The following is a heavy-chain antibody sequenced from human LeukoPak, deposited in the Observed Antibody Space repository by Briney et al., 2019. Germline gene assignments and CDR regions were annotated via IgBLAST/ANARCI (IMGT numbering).Heavy chain of an antibody. CDR2: ISAGADST. CDR1: TFTFSSYA. CDR3: ARGAYGDYDS. D-gene: IGHD4-17*01. V-gene: IGHV3-23*01. J-gene: IGHJ5*01. Sequence: GGSLRLSCAASTFTFSSYAMSWVRQAPGKGLEWVSAISAGADSTYYADSVQGRFTISRDNSKNTLFLQMSGLRAEDTAVYFCARGAYGDYDSWCQGTLVTVSS.